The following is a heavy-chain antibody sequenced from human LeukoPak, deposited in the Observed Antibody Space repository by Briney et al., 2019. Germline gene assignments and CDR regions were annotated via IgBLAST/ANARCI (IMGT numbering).Heavy chain of an antibody. CDR3: VRDRGDPKYYYDSSGYGQADY. CDR2: INPRSGST. D-gene: IGHD3-22*01. V-gene: IGHV1-46*01. J-gene: IGHJ4*02. Sequence: ASVKVSCKASGYTFTGYYMHWVRQAPGQGLEWMGVINPRSGSTSYAQKFQGRVSMTRDMSTSRVYMELSSLRSDDTALYYCVRDRGDPKYYYDSSGYGQADYWGQGTLVTVSS. CDR1: GYTFTGYY.